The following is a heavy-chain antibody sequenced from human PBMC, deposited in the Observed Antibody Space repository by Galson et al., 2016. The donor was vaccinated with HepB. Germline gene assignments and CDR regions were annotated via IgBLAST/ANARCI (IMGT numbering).Heavy chain of an antibody. CDR1: GFTFGDYA. CDR3: ARDDYFRLGY. J-gene: IGHJ4*02. Sequence: SLRLSCAASGFTFGDYALSWFRQAPGKGLEWIAWITSSSDTMYYADSVKGRFTISRDNAKNSMYLEMNSLRDEDTAVYYCARDDYFRLGYWGQGTLVTVSS. V-gene: IGHV3-48*02. CDR2: ITSSSDTM. D-gene: IGHD3-16*01.